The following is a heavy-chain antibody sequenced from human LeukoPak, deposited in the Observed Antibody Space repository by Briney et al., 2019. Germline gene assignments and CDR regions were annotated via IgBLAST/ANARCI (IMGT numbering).Heavy chain of an antibody. D-gene: IGHD3-9*01. CDR2: IYTSGST. CDR3: ARDVVLRYFDWFDP. J-gene: IGHJ5*02. V-gene: IGHV4-39*07. Sequence: KSSETLSLTCTVSGGSISSSSYYWGWIRQPPGKGLEWIGRIYTSGSTNYNPSLKSRVTISVDTSKNQFSLKLSSVTAADTAVYYCARDVVLRYFDWFDPWGQGTLVTVSS. CDR1: GGSISSSSYY.